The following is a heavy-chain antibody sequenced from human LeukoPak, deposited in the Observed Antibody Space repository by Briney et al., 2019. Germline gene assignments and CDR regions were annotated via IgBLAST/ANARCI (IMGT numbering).Heavy chain of an antibody. D-gene: IGHD3-16*01. J-gene: IGHJ5*02. Sequence: TLETLSLTCTVSGGSISGFHWSWIRQPPGKGLEYIGDVFYSGGTNYNSSLKSRLTISVDTSRNQFSLKLTSVTAADTAVYYCARLYAGAYTRLDPWGQGTLVAVSS. V-gene: IGHV4-59*08. CDR3: ARLYAGAYTRLDP. CDR1: GGSISGFH. CDR2: VFYSGGT.